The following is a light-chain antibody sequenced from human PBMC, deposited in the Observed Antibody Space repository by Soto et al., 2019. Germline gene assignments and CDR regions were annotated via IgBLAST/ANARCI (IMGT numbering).Light chain of an antibody. Sequence: IQITQSPSTLSASVGDRVTITCRASQSISTWLSWYQQKPGKAPKVLIYKASNLQSGVSSRFSGSGSGTEFTLTISSLQPDDFATYYCQDYNSWTFGQGTKADVK. CDR3: QDYNSWT. CDR2: KAS. J-gene: IGKJ1*01. CDR1: QSISTW. V-gene: IGKV1-5*03.